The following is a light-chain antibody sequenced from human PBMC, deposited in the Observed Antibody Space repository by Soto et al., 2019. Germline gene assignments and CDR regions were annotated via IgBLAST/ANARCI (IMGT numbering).Light chain of an antibody. Sequence: EIVLTQSPGTLSLSPGERATLSCRASQSVSTNYLAWYQQKAGQAPRLLIYGASNRATGIPDRFSGSGSGTYFTRTIRRQEPKDYAGYYFQQYGSSGTFGKGTKVEIK. J-gene: IGKJ1*01. CDR1: QSVSTNY. V-gene: IGKV3-20*01. CDR3: QQYGSSGT. CDR2: GAS.